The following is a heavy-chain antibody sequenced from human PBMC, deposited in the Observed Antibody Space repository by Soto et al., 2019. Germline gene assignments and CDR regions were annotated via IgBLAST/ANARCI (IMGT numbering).Heavy chain of an antibody. Sequence: QVQLQESGPGLVKPSQTLSLTCTVSGGSISSGGYHWSWIRQHPGKGLEWIGYIYYSGSPYYTPSLKSRVTISVTTSKNQCSLKLSSVTAADTAVYYCARGVQHWGQGTLVTVSS. CDR1: GGSISSGGYH. CDR3: ARGVQH. J-gene: IGHJ1*01. CDR2: IYYSGSP. V-gene: IGHV4-31*03.